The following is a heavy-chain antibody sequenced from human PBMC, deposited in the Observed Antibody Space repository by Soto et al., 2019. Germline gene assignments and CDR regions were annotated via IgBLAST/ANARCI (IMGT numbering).Heavy chain of an antibody. Sequence: SMKLSSKGSGDRYTSYWSGWVRKMPGKGLEWMGIIYPGDSDTRYSPSFQGQVTISADKSISTAYLQWSSLKASDSAMYYCARRLCEAMATMTWGQGTLVTVSS. V-gene: IGHV5-51*01. J-gene: IGHJ5*02. CDR3: ARRLCEAMATMT. CDR1: GDRYTSYW. CDR2: IYPGDSDT. D-gene: IGHD5-12*01.